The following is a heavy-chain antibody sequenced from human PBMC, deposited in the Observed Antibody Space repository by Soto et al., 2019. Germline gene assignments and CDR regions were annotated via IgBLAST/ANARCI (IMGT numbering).Heavy chain of an antibody. D-gene: IGHD3-10*01. CDR3: AFSITMVHTAEYFQH. V-gene: IGHV1-69*01. Sequence: QVQLVQSGAEVQKPGSSVKVSCKASGGTFSSYAISWVRQAPGQGLEWMGGIIPIFGTANYAQKFQGRVTITADESTSTAYMELSSLRSEDTAVYYCAFSITMVHTAEYFQHWGQGTLVTVSS. J-gene: IGHJ1*01. CDR1: GGTFSSYA. CDR2: IIPIFGTA.